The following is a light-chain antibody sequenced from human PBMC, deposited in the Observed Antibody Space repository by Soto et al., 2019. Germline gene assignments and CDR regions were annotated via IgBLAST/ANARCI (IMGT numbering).Light chain of an antibody. J-gene: IGLJ2*01. CDR1: SSDVGGYNY. Sequence: QSALTQPASVSGSPGQSITISCTGTSSDVGGYNYVSWYQQHPGKAPKLLIYDVSNRPSGVSIRFSGYKSGNTASLTISGLQAEDEADYYCSSYTTSSTLVFGGGTQLTVL. CDR3: SSYTTSSTLV. V-gene: IGLV2-14*01. CDR2: DVS.